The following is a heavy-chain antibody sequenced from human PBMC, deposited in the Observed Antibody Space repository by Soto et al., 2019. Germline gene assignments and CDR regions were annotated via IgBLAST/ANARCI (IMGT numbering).Heavy chain of an antibody. V-gene: IGHV1-69*13. J-gene: IGHJ6*02. D-gene: IGHD4-4*01. Sequence: SVKVSCKASGGTFSSYAISWVRQAPGQGLEWMGGIIPIFGTANYAQKFQGRVTITADESTSTAYMELSSLRSEDTAVYYCARDPTIDSNSSDGMDVWGQGTTVTVYS. CDR1: GGTFSSYA. CDR3: ARDPTIDSNSSDGMDV. CDR2: IIPIFGTA.